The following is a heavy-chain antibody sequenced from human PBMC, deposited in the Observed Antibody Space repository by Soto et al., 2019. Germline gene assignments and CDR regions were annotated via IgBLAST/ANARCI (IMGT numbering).Heavy chain of an antibody. J-gene: IGHJ6*02. CDR3: ASQRVSYAMDV. Sequence: EVQLVESGGGLVQPGGSLRLSCTVSGFTFGDYWMTWVRQAPGKGLEWVANMNKDGSEKYYVDSVQGRFAISRDNAKNSLYLQRHSLSDEDTAVYYCASQRVSYAMDVWGQGTTVTVSS. CDR1: GFTFGDYW. CDR2: MNKDGSEK. D-gene: IGHD1-1*01. V-gene: IGHV3-7*05.